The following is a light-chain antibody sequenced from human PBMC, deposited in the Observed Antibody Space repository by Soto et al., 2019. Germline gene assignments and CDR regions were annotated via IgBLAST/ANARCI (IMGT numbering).Light chain of an antibody. CDR1: QSVSSN. CDR3: QQYNSWTRT. V-gene: IGKV3-15*01. Sequence: ETMMTQSPDTLSVSLGERATLSCRSSQSVSSNLAWYHQNPGQATTLLIYGASTRAPGIPARFSGSGSETEFTLTISSLQSEDFALYYCQQYNSWTRTFGQGTKVDIK. J-gene: IGKJ1*01. CDR2: GAS.